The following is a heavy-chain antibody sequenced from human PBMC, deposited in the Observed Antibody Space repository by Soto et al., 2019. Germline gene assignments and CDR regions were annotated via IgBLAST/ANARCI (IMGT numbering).Heavy chain of an antibody. CDR3: AIRMYSTRWYYLDY. V-gene: IGHV3-23*01. D-gene: IGHD6-13*01. CDR1: GFTVSSYV. Sequence: EMHLLESGGGLVQAGGSLRLSCAASGFTVSSYVLNWVRQAPGKGLEWVSGISASTYYADSVKGRFTISRDTSKNTLYLQMNSLRAEDTAIYFCAIRMYSTRWYYLDYWGQGTLVTVSS. CDR2: ISAST. J-gene: IGHJ4*02.